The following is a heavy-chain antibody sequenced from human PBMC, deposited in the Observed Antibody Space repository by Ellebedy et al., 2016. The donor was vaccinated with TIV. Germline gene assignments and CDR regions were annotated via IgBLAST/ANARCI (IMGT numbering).Heavy chain of an antibody. D-gene: IGHD5-18*01. J-gene: IGHJ5*02. V-gene: IGHV4-31*03. CDR3: ARYGYEYDVGWFDP. Sequence: SETLSLXXTVSGGSISSGGYYWSWIRQHPGKGLEWIGYIYYSGSTYYNPSLKSRVTISVDTSKNQFSLKLSSVTAADTAVYYCARYGYEYDVGWFDPWGQGTLVTVSS. CDR1: GGSISSGGYY. CDR2: IYYSGST.